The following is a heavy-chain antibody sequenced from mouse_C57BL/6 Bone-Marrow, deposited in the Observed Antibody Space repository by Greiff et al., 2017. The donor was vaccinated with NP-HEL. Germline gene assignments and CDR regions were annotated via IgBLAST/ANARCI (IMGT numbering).Heavy chain of an antibody. CDR3: AREVEYCYSSSFAY. V-gene: IGHV1-64*01. D-gene: IGHD1-1*01. CDR2: IHPNSGST. CDR1: GYTFTSYW. J-gene: IGHJ3*01. Sequence: VQLQQPGAELVKPGASVKLSCKASGYTFTSYWMHWVKQRPGQGLEWIGMIHPNSGSTNYNEKFKSKATLTVDKSSSTAYMQPSSLTSEDSAVSYGAREVEYCYSSSFAYWGQGTLVTVSA.